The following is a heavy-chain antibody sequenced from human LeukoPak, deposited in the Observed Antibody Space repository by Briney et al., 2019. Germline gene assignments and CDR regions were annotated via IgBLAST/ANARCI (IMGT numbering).Heavy chain of an antibody. D-gene: IGHD5-18*01. V-gene: IGHV4-4*08. Sequence: SETLSLTCTVSGGSISSYYWSWIRQPPGKGLEWIGYIYTSGSTNYNPSLKSRVTISVDTSKNQFSLKLRSVTAADTAVYYCARSGRGYSYGPMYYFDYWGQGTLVTVSS. CDR2: IYTSGST. CDR1: GGSISSYY. J-gene: IGHJ4*02. CDR3: ARSGRGYSYGPMYYFDY.